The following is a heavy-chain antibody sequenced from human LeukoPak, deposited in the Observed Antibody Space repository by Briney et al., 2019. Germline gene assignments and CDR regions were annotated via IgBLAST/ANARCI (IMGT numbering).Heavy chain of an antibody. CDR2: THYSGTT. J-gene: IGHJ5*02. Sequence: SQTLSLTCTVSGGSISSGGHYWTWIRQRPGKGLERIAYTHYSGTTYYNPSLKSRVTISLDTSKNQFSLKLSSVTAADTAVYYCARYYFDGSGYSNWFDPWGQGTLVTVSS. V-gene: IGHV4-31*03. D-gene: IGHD3-22*01. CDR3: ARYYFDGSGYSNWFDP. CDR1: GGSISSGGHY.